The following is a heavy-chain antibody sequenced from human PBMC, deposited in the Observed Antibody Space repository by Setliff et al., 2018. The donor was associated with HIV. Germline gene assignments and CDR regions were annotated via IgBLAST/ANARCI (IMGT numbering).Heavy chain of an antibody. CDR1: GFIFSSYG. CDR2: IRYDGSNK. D-gene: IGHD3-22*01. V-gene: IGHV3-30*02. Sequence: GGSLRLSCAASGFIFSSYGMHWVRQAPGKGLEWVAFIRYDGSNKFYADSVKGRFTISRDNSKNTLYLQMNSLRAEDTAVYYCAKDLVYYDSSGDLDYWGQGTLVTVSS. J-gene: IGHJ4*02. CDR3: AKDLVYYDSSGDLDY.